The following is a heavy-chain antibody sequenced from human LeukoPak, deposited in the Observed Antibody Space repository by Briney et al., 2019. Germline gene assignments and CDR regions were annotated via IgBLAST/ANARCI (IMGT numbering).Heavy chain of an antibody. Sequence: NPSETLSLTCTVSGGSISSSSYSWGWIRQPPGKGLEWIGSIYYSGPTYYNPSLKSRVTISVDTSKIQFSLKLSSVAATDTAVYFCARLRFDFWSGYTHPYFDYWGQGTLVTVSS. CDR3: ARLRFDFWSGYTHPYFDY. D-gene: IGHD3-3*01. CDR2: IYYSGPT. V-gene: IGHV4-39*01. CDR1: GGSISSSSYS. J-gene: IGHJ4*02.